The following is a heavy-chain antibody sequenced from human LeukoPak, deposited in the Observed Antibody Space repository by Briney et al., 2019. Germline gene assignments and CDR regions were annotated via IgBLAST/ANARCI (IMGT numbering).Heavy chain of an antibody. CDR2: MNPNSGNS. CDR1: GYTLTNYD. V-gene: IGHV1-8*01. J-gene: IGHJ4*02. Sequence: AASVKVSCKASGYTLTNYDINWVRQATEQGLEWMGYMNPNSGNSAYAQKFQGRVTITTDASISTAYMELSGLRSEDTALYYCVREGLDYCGQGTLVTVSS. CDR3: VREGLDY.